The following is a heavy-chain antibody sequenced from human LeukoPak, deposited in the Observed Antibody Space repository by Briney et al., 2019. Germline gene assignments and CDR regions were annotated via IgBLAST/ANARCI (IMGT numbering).Heavy chain of an antibody. Sequence: GRSLRLSCAASGFTFSSYGMHWVRQAPGKGLEWVAVISYDGSNKYYADSVKGQFTISRDNSKNTLYLQMNSLRAEDTAVYYCALSSSLDYWGQGTLVTVSS. CDR3: ALSSSLDY. J-gene: IGHJ4*02. V-gene: IGHV3-30*03. D-gene: IGHD6-6*01. CDR1: GFTFSSYG. CDR2: ISYDGSNK.